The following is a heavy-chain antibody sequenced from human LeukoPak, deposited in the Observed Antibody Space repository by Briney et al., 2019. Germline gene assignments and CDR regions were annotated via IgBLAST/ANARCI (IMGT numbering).Heavy chain of an antibody. CDR3: ARSFLGDWYFDL. CDR2: IYYSGST. CDR1: GGSISSGGYY. V-gene: IGHV4-31*03. Sequence: TSETLSLTCTVSGGSISSGGYYWSWIRQHPGKGLEWIGYIYYSGSTYYNPSLKSRVTISVDTSKDQFSLRLTSVTAADTAVYYCARSFLGDWYFDLWGRGTLVTVSS. J-gene: IGHJ2*01. D-gene: IGHD1-26*01.